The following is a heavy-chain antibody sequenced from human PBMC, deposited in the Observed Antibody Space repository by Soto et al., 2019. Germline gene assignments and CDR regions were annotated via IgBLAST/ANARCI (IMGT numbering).Heavy chain of an antibody. Sequence: QVQLVQSGAEVKKPGASVKVSCKASGYTFTSYYMHWVRQAPGQGLEWMGIINPSGGSTSYAQKLQGRVTMTRDTSTSTVYMELSSLRSEDTAVYYCAREPAGYGGNSDGFDYWGQGTLVTVSS. V-gene: IGHV1-46*04. J-gene: IGHJ4*02. CDR3: AREPAGYGGNSDGFDY. D-gene: IGHD2-21*02. CDR1: GYTFTSYY. CDR2: INPSGGST.